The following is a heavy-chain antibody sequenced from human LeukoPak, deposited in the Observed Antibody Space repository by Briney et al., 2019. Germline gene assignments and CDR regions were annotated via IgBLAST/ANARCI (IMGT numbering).Heavy chain of an antibody. CDR3: AKVMEKIVVVPAASDY. Sequence: GGSLRLSCAASGFTFSSYGMHWVRQAPGKGLEWVAFIRYDGSNKYYADSVKGRFTISRDNSKNTLYLQMNSLRAEDTAVYYCAKVMEKIVVVPAASDYWGQGTLVTVSS. D-gene: IGHD2-2*01. CDR1: GFTFSSYG. CDR2: IRYDGSNK. V-gene: IGHV3-30*02. J-gene: IGHJ4*02.